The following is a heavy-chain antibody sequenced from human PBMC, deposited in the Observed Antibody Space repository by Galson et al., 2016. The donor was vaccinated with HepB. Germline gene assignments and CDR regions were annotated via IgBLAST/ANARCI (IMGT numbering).Heavy chain of an antibody. Sequence: TLSLTCTVSGGSISSGGYYWTWIRQHPGRGLEWIGYIYDSGSTYYNPSLKSRATISVDTSKNQFSLKLSSVTAADTAVYYCAREVRCTNTICYDYWGQGTLVTVSS. J-gene: IGHJ4*02. CDR2: IYDSGST. V-gene: IGHV4-31*03. CDR1: GGSISSGGYY. D-gene: IGHD2-2*01. CDR3: AREVRCTNTICYDY.